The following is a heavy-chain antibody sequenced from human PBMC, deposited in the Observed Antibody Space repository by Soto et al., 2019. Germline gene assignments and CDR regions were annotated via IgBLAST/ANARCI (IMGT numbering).Heavy chain of an antibody. CDR2: MNTVSGYT. CDR1: GYTFTSYD. J-gene: IGHJ6*03. CDR3: ARSVVGYCGDHDCYSLDYIDV. Sequence: QVHLAQSGAEVKKPGASVKVSCKASGYTFTSYDLNCVRQAAGQGLEWMGGMNTVSGYTAYAQKFQGRVTMTSDNSTSTAYLELSSLRSEVTAVYFCARSVVGYCGDHDCYSLDYIDVWGKGSTVTVSS. D-gene: IGHD2-21*01. V-gene: IGHV1-8*01.